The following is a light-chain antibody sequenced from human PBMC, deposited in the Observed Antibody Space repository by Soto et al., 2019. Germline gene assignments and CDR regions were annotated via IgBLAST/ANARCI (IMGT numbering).Light chain of an antibody. CDR3: QKYNRTPRT. CDR2: EAS. J-gene: IGKJ1*01. CDR1: QDISDH. V-gene: IGKV1-27*01. Sequence: DFQMTQSPSSLSASVGDRVTIACRASQDISDHLAWYQHKPGKVPRLLIYEASTFQSGVPSRFSGGGSGTDFTLTISSLQPEDVATYYCQKYNRTPRTFGQGTKVELK.